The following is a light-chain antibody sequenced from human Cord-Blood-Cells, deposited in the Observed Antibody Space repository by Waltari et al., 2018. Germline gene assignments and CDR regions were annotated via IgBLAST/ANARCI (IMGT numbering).Light chain of an antibody. CDR1: QSVSSSY. V-gene: IGKV3-20*01. CDR3: QQYGSSPWT. CDR2: GAS. J-gene: IGKJ1*01. Sequence: PGTLSLSPGERATLSCRASQSVSSSYLAWYQQKPGQAPRLLIYGASSRATGIPDRFSGSGSGTDFTLTISRLEPEDFAVYYCQQYGSSPWTFGQGTKVEIK.